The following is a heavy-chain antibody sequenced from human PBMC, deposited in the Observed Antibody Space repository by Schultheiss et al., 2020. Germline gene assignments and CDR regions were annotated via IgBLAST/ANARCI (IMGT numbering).Heavy chain of an antibody. Sequence: SETLPLTCAVYGGSFSGYYWSWIRQPPGKGLEWIGEINHSGSTNYNPSLKSRVTISVDTSKNQFSLKLSSVTAADTAVYYCARGGWRIGGYCSGGSCNFDYWGQGTLVTVSS. J-gene: IGHJ4*02. CDR2: INHSGST. CDR1: GGSFSGYY. CDR3: ARGGWRIGGYCSGGSCNFDY. V-gene: IGHV4-34*01. D-gene: IGHD2-15*01.